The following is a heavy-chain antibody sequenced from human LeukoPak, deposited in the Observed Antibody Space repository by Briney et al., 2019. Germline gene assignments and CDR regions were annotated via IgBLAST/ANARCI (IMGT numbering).Heavy chain of an antibody. D-gene: IGHD2-15*01. CDR3: ARDLGPYCSSGSCYSYYFDY. J-gene: IGHJ4*02. CDR1: GYTFTSYD. V-gene: IGHV1-8*01. Sequence: ASVKVSCKASGYTFTSYDVNWVRQATGQGLEWMGWMNPNTVNTGYAQKFQGRVTITADKSTSTAYMELSSLRSEDTAVYYCARDLGPYCSSGSCYSYYFDYWGQGTLVTVSS. CDR2: MNPNTVNT.